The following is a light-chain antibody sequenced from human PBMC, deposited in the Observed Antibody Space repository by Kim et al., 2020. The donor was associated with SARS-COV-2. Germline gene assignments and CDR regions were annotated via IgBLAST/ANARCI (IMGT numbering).Light chain of an antibody. CDR3: QKYNGAPLT. Sequence: ASVGDSVTITCRASQAISNDLAWYQQKPGKVPNLLIYGASALQSAVPSRFSGSGSGTDFTLTISSLQPEDVAIYYCQKYNGAPLTFGQGTKVDIK. V-gene: IGKV1-27*01. CDR2: GAS. J-gene: IGKJ1*01. CDR1: QAISND.